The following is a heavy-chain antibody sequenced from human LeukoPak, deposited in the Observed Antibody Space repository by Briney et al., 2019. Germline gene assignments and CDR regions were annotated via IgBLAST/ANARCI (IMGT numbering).Heavy chain of an antibody. V-gene: IGHV1-18*01. D-gene: IGHD3-10*01. CDR2: ISAYNGNT. CDR1: GYTFTSYG. Sequence: KASGYTFTSYGISWVRQAPGQGLEWMGWISAYNGNTNYAQKLQGRVTITTETSTRTDYMEMRRLRSDDTAVYYCARVLYGSGSYDAFDIWGQGTMVTVSS. J-gene: IGHJ3*02. CDR3: ARVLYGSGSYDAFDI.